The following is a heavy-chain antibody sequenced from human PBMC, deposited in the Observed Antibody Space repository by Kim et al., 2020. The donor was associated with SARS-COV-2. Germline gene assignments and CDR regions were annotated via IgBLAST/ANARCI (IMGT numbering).Heavy chain of an antibody. J-gene: IGHJ6*01. CDR1: GFTFSSYA. CDR2: ISYDGSNK. D-gene: IGHD5-18*01. Sequence: GGSLRLSCAASGFTFSSYAMHWVRQAPGKGLEWVAVISYDGSNKYYADSVKGRFTISRDNSKNTLYLQMNSLRAEDTAVYYCAREISRDGYSYGSYYYYG. CDR3: AREISRDGYSYGSYYYYG. V-gene: IGHV3-30*04.